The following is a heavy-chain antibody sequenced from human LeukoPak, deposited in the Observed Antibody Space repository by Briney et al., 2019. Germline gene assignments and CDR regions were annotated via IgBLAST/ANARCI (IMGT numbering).Heavy chain of an antibody. J-gene: IGHJ4*02. Sequence: ASVKVSCRASGYTFTSYDISWVRQAPGQGLEWMGWISAFNGNTNYAQKLQGRVTMTTDTSTSTVYMELRSLRSDDTAVYYCARGKAGNWANDYWGQGTLVTVSS. V-gene: IGHV1-18*01. D-gene: IGHD7-27*01. CDR3: ARGKAGNWANDY. CDR2: ISAFNGNT. CDR1: GYTFTSYD.